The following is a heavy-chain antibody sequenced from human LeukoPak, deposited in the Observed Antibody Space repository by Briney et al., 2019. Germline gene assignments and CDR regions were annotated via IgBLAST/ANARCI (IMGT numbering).Heavy chain of an antibody. J-gene: IGHJ3*02. D-gene: IGHD1-1*01. V-gene: IGHV3-21*01. Sequence: PGGSLRLSCAASGFTFSSYSMNWVRQAPGKGLEWVSSISSSSSYIYYADSVKGRFTISRDNAKNSLYLQMNSLRAEDTAVYYCARDISPAGTEDAFDIRGQGTMVTVSS. CDR2: ISSSSSYI. CDR1: GFTFSSYS. CDR3: ARDISPAGTEDAFDI.